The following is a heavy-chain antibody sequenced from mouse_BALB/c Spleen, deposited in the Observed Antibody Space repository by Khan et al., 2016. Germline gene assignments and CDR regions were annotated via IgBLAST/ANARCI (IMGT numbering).Heavy chain of an antibody. CDR1: GFDFSRYW. CDR2: INPDSSTI. V-gene: IGHV4-1*02. CDR3: ARAGYYGYLVN. Sequence: EMKLLESGGGLVQPGGSLKLSCAASGFDFSRYWMSWVRQAPGKGLEWIGEINPDSSTINYTPSLKDKFIISRDNAKNTLYLQMRKVRSEDTVLYYCARAGYYGYLVNWGQGTLVTVSA. J-gene: IGHJ3*01. D-gene: IGHD1-1*01.